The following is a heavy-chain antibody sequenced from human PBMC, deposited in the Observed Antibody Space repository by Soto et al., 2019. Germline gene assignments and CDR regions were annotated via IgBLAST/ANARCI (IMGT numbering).Heavy chain of an antibody. J-gene: IGHJ4*02. CDR2: VRGGGDLT. Sequence: SWIRQDPGKGLEWITSVRGGGDLTYYADSVKGRFTISRDNSQNTISLQMHGLRAEDSAVYYCARDLRGAFDYWGQGTVVTVSS. V-gene: IGHV3-23*01. D-gene: IGHD1-26*01. CDR3: ARDLRGAFDY.